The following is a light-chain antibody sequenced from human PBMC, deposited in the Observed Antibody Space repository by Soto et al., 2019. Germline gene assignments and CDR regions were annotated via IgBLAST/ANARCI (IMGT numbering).Light chain of an antibody. CDR2: GAS. CDR1: QSVSSSY. Sequence: EIVLTQSPGTLSLSPGERATLSCRASQSVSSSYLAWYQQKPGQAPRLLIYGASRRATGIPDRFSGSGSGTDFTLTIRRLEPEDFAVYYCQQYGSSPYTFGQGTKLEIK. V-gene: IGKV3-20*01. J-gene: IGKJ2*01. CDR3: QQYGSSPYT.